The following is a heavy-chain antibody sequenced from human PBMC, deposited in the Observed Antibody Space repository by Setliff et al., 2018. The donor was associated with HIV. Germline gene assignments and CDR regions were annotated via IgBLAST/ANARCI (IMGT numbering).Heavy chain of an antibody. D-gene: IGHD2-15*01. CDR2: ISGNSNYI. V-gene: IGHV3-21*01. CDR1: GFTFSTYT. CDR3: ASARIPTGGMSTSFDY. J-gene: IGHJ4*02. Sequence: GGSLRLSCAASGFTFSTYTMNWVRQAPGRGLEWVSSISGNSNYIFYTDAVKGRFTISRDNSNNTLYLQVSSLRPEDTAVYYCASARIPTGGMSTSFDYWGQGTPVTVSS.